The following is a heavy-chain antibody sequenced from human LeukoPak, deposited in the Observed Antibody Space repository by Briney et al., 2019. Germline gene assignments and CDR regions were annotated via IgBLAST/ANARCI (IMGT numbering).Heavy chain of an antibody. CDR3: ARGGVGATTYVWFDP. D-gene: IGHD1-26*01. CDR1: GYTFTGYY. V-gene: IGHV1-46*01. Sequence: ASVKVSCKASGYTFTGYYIHWVRQAPGQGLEWMGWINPSGGSTSYAQKFQGRVTMARDMSTSTVYMELSSLRSEDTAVYYCARGGVGATTYVWFDPWGQGTLVTVSS. CDR2: INPSGGST. J-gene: IGHJ5*02.